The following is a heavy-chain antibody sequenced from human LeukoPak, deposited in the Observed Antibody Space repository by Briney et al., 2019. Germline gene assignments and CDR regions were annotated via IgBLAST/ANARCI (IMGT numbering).Heavy chain of an antibody. CDR2: IYHTGST. CDR3: ARNYCTNGVSYNYFDQ. D-gene: IGHD2-8*01. Sequence: SQTLSLTCTVSGGSISNVDYHWTWIRQHTGKGLESIGYIYHTGSTYYNPSLKSRVTISVDTSKNQFSLKLTSVTSADTAIYYCARNYCTNGVSYNYFDQWGQGALVTVST. V-gene: IGHV4-31*03. CDR1: GGSISNVDYH. J-gene: IGHJ4*02.